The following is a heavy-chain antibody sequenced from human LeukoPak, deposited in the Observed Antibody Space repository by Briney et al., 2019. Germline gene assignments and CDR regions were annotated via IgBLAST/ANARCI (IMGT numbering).Heavy chain of an antibody. CDR3: ANYYDSSGYRPFDY. CDR1: GFTFNNYA. J-gene: IGHJ4*02. V-gene: IGHV3-23*01. Sequence: GGSLRLSCAACGFTFNNYAMTWVRQAPGKGLEWVSAISGSGGSTHYADSVKGRFTISRDNSKNTLYLLMNSLRAEDTALYYCANYYDSSGYRPFDYCGQGTLVTVSS. CDR2: ISGSGGST. D-gene: IGHD3-22*01.